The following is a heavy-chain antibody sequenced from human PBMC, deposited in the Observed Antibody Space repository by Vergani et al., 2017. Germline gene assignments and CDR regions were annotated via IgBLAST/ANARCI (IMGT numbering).Heavy chain of an antibody. CDR3: TRVKLPIAADPLYFDY. D-gene: IGHD6-13*01. V-gene: IGHV3-30*19. CDR2: ISYDGSNK. CDR1: GFTFSSYG. J-gene: IGHJ4*02. Sequence: QVQLVESGGGVVQPGGSLRLSCAASGFTFSSYGMHWVRQAPGKGLEWVAVISYDGSNKYYADSVKGRFTISRDNSKNTLYLQMNSLKTEDTAVYYCTRVKLPIAADPLYFDYWGQGTLVTVSS.